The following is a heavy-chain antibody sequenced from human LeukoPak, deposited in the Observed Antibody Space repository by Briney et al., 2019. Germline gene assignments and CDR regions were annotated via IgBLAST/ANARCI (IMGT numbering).Heavy chain of an antibody. J-gene: IGHJ6*03. CDR3: ASLPPPTPGNYDSSGYLGSNYYYYMEV. CDR2: INTNTGNP. Sequence: ASVKLSCKASGYTFTSYAMNWVRQAPGQGLEWMGWINTNTGNPTYAQGFTGRFVFSLYTPVSTASLQSSRLKARDTPVYYFASLPPPTPGNYDSSGYLGSNYYYYMEVGGKGTTDPVSS. V-gene: IGHV7-4-1*02. D-gene: IGHD3-22*01. CDR1: GYTFTSYA.